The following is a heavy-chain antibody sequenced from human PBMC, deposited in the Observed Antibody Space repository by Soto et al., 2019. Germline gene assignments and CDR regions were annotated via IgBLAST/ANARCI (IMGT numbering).Heavy chain of an antibody. CDR3: ARVYSSSLAP. D-gene: IGHD6-6*01. V-gene: IGHV4-61*01. CDR2: ISHSGST. Sequence: SEALCLTCTVSGGSFSSGYYNWSGVRQPPGKGLEWIGYISHSGSTNYNPSLKSRVTISVDTSKNQFSLKLTSVTAADTAVYYCARVYSSSLAPWGQGTLVTVSS. J-gene: IGHJ5*02. CDR1: GGSFSSGYYN.